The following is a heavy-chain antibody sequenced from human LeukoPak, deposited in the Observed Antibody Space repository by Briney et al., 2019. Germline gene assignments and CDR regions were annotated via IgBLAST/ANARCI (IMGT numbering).Heavy chain of an antibody. Sequence: GASVKISCKASGYIFTNYYLYWVRQAPGQGLEWMGVINPVGGVTTYAQRFQGRVTMTRDTSTSTFDMELSSLRAEDTAVYYCAKDRSIAAGDDAFDIWGQGTMVTVSS. V-gene: IGHV1-46*01. CDR2: INPVGGVT. J-gene: IGHJ3*02. CDR3: AKDRSIAAGDDAFDI. D-gene: IGHD6-13*01. CDR1: GYIFTNYY.